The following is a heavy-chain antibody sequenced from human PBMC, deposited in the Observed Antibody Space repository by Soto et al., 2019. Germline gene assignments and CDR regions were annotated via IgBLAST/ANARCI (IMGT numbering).Heavy chain of an antibody. V-gene: IGHV3-7*05. CDR1: GFSISNYW. J-gene: IGHJ4*02. CDR2: IKQDASEK. Sequence: EVQLVESGGGLVQSGGSLRLSCAATGFSISNYWMSWVRQGPGKGPEWVANIKQDASEKYYVDSVKGRFTISRDNAENSRYLQMTRLRAVYTALYPCARSLSAIPSDSWGQGTLVTISS. CDR3: ARSLSAIPSDS. D-gene: IGHD3-10*01.